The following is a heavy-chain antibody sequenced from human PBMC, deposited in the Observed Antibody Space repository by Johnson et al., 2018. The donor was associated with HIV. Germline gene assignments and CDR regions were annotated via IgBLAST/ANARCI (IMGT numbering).Heavy chain of an antibody. CDR1: GFTFSSYD. J-gene: IGHJ3*02. CDR2: IGTAGDT. V-gene: IGHV3-13*01. D-gene: IGHD4-17*01. CDR3: ARDNGEDAFDI. Sequence: EQLVESGGVVIQPGGSLRLSCAASGFTFSSYDMHWVRQATGKGLEWVSAIGTAGDTYYPGSVKGRFTISRENAKNSLYLQMNSLRAGDTAVYYCARDNGEDAFDIWGQGTMVTVSS.